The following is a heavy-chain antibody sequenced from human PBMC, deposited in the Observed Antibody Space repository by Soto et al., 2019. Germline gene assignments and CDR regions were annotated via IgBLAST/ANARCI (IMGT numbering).Heavy chain of an antibody. CDR3: ARRQAGHYGHWIDS. Sequence: SETLSLTCTVCGGSINLYYWSWLRQPPGKGLEWVASISYSGSSINYSPSLKSRLTISVDTSNNQFSLKVNSVTASDTAVYYCARRQAGHYGHWIDSWGQAILLTVSS. J-gene: IGHJ5*01. V-gene: IGHV4-59*08. CDR1: GGSINLYY. CDR2: ISYSGSSI. D-gene: IGHD4-17*01.